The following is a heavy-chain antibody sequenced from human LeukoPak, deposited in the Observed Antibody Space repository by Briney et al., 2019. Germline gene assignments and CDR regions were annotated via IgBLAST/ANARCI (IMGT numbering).Heavy chain of an antibody. CDR2: VSGSGGST. CDR3: AKAIKNGYNWYYFDY. D-gene: IGHD5-24*01. J-gene: IGHJ4*02. CDR1: GFTFSSYA. Sequence: GGSLRLSCAASGFTFSSYAMSWVRQAPGKGLEWVSAVSGSGGSTYYADSVKGRFTISRDNSKNTLYLQMNSLRAEDTAVYYCAKAIKNGYNWYYFDYWGQGNLVTVSS. V-gene: IGHV3-23*01.